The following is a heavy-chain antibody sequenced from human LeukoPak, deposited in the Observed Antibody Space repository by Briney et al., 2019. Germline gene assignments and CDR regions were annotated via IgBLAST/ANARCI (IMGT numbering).Heavy chain of an antibody. J-gene: IGHJ5*02. CDR3: AKDSPTSRYQLLSPWFDP. CDR2: ISGSGGRT. CDR1: GSTFSSYA. V-gene: IGHV3-23*01. Sequence: GGSLRLSCAASGSTFSSYAMSWVRQAPGKGRGWVSAISGSGGRTYYADSVKGRFTISRDNSKNTLYLQMNSLRAEDTAVYYCAKDSPTSRYQLLSPWFDPWGQGTLVTVSS. D-gene: IGHD2-2*01.